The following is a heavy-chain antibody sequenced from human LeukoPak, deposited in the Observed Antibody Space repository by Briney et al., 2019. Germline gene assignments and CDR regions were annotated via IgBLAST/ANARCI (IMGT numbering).Heavy chain of an antibody. D-gene: IGHD1-7*01. Sequence: GAPVKVSCKASGYTFTGYYMHWVRQAPGQGLEWMGRINPNSGGTNYAQKFQGRVTMTRDTSISPAYMELSRLRSDDTAVYYCAREMFKLELDYYYYMDVWGKGTTVTVSS. V-gene: IGHV1-2*06. CDR3: AREMFKLELDYYYYMDV. CDR2: INPNSGGT. CDR1: GYTFTGYY. J-gene: IGHJ6*03.